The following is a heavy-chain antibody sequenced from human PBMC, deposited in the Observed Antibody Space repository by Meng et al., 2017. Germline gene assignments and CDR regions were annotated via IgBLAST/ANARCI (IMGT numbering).Heavy chain of an antibody. CDR3: ARQFSGSYETYDY. CDR1: GYSISSGYY. CDR2: IYYSGST. J-gene: IGHJ4*02. V-gene: IGHV4-38-2*02. Sequence: SETLSLTCTVSGYSISSGYYWGWIRQPPGKGLEWIGCIYYSGSTYYNPSLKSRVTISVDTSKNQFSLKLSSVTAADTAVYYCARQFSGSYETYDYWGQGRLVTVSS. D-gene: IGHD1-26*01.